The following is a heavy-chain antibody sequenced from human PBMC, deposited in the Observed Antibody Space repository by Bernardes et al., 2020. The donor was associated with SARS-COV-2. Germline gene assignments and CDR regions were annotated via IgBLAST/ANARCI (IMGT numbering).Heavy chain of an antibody. Sequence: SGPTLVKPTQTLTLTCTFSGFSLSTSGVGVDWIRQRPGKALEWLALIYWDDDKRYSPSLKNRLTITKDTSKNQVVLTMTNMDPADTATYFCARTQFGGGGYYLDYWGQGTLVTVSS. V-gene: IGHV2-5*02. CDR1: GFSLSTSGVG. D-gene: IGHD2-21*01. J-gene: IGHJ4*02. CDR2: IYWDDDK. CDR3: ARTQFGGGGYYLDY.